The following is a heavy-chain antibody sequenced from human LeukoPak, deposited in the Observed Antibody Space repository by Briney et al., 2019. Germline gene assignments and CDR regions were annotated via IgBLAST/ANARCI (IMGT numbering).Heavy chain of an antibody. CDR3: ARHGRGGDY. Sequence: PGGSLRLSCAASGFTFDDYGMSWVRQAAGKGLEWVSVINWNGGSTGYADSVKGRFTISRDNAKNALSVQMNSLRDEDTAWHDCARHGRGGDYWGQGTLVTVSS. CDR1: GFTFDDYG. D-gene: IGHD3-10*01. CDR2: INWNGGST. J-gene: IGHJ4*02. V-gene: IGHV3-20*01.